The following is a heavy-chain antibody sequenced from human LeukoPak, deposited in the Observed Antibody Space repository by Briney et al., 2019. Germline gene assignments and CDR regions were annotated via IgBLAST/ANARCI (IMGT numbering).Heavy chain of an antibody. CDR2: IKSKKDGGTT. CDR1: GFTFSDSW. J-gene: IGHJ4*02. Sequence: PGGSLRLSCAASGFTFSDSWMSWARQAPGKGLEWVGHIKSKKDGGTTDYAAPVKGRFTISRDDSKDTLYLQMNSLKTEDTGVYYCKAWFSGRPEGGQGTLVIVST. CDR3: KAWFSGRPE. V-gene: IGHV3-15*01. D-gene: IGHD3-10*01.